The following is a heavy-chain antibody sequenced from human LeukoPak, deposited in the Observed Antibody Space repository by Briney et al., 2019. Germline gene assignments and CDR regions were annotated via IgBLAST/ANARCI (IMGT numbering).Heavy chain of an antibody. V-gene: IGHV3-30*02. CDR2: IRYNGNNQ. CDR1: GFTFNNYG. D-gene: IGHD6-19*01. CDR3: AKDISSGWPYCFDY. J-gene: IGHJ4*02. Sequence: SGGSLRLSCAASGFTFNNYGMHWVRQAPGKGLEWVAFIRYNGNNQYYADSVKGRFTISRDNSKNTLYLQMNSLKGDDTAVYYCAKDISSGWPYCFDYWGQGTLVTVSS.